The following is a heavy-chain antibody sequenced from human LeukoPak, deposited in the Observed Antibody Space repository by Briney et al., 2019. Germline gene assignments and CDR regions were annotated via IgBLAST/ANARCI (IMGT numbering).Heavy chain of an antibody. D-gene: IGHD6-19*01. CDR3: ARARGWFSGFDY. J-gene: IGHJ4*02. V-gene: IGHV1-2*02. Sequence: ASVKVSCKASGYTFTGYYMHWVRQAPGQGLGWMGWINPNSGGTNYAQKFQGRVTMTRDTSISTAYMELSRLRSDDTAVYYCARARGWFSGFDYWGQGTLVTVSS. CDR1: GYTFTGYY. CDR2: INPNSGGT.